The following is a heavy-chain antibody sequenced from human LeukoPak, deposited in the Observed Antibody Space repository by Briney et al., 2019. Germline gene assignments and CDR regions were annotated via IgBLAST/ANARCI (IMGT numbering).Heavy chain of an antibody. D-gene: IGHD6-19*01. CDR1: GDSVSSKNGA. V-gene: IGHV6-1*01. Sequence: SQTLSLTCVVSGDSVSSKNGAWNWIRQSPSRGLEWLGRTYYRPKWYNDYAESMEGRMTFSQDTSKNQYSLHLNSVTPDDTAVYYCARDFGTTGWHTFDYWGQGTLVTVSS. CDR2: TYYRPKWYN. CDR3: ARDFGTTGWHTFDY. J-gene: IGHJ4*02.